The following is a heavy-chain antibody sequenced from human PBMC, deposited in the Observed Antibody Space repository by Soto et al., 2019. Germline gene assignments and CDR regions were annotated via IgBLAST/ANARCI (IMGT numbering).Heavy chain of an antibody. CDR2: INHSGST. Sequence: SETLSLTCAVYGGSFSGYYWSWIRQPPGKGLEWIGKINHSGSTNYNPSLKSRVTISVDTSKNQFSLKLSSVTAADTAVYYCARASVVVPAAMLGDWFDPWGQGTLVTVSS. D-gene: IGHD2-2*01. CDR3: ARASVVVPAAMLGDWFDP. CDR1: GGSFSGYY. V-gene: IGHV4-34*01. J-gene: IGHJ5*02.